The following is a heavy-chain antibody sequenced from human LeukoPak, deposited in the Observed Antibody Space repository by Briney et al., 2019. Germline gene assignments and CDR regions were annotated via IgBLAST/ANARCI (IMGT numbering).Heavy chain of an antibody. J-gene: IGHJ4*02. CDR1: GYSFTAYW. V-gene: IGHV5-51*01. CDR2: IYPGGSDT. D-gene: IGHD3-22*01. Sequence: GESLKISCKAFGYSFTAYWIAWVRQMPGKGLEWMGIIYPGGSDTRYSPSFQGQVTISADKSISTAYLQWSSLKASDTAMYYCVKMYYYDSSGYPVPFDYWGQGTLVTVSS. CDR3: VKMYYYDSSGYPVPFDY.